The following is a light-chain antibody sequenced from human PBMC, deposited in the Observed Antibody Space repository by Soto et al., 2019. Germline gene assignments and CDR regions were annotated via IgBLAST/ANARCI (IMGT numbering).Light chain of an antibody. V-gene: IGKV1-5*03. CDR1: QIINSW. J-gene: IGKJ1*01. CDR3: QHYNSYSEA. CDR2: KAS. Sequence: IQLTQSPSSLSASIGDRVTISCRASQIINSWLAWYQQKPGKAPKLLIYKASTLQSGVPSRFSGSGSGTEFTLTISSLQPDDFATYYCQHYNSYSEAFGQGTKVDIK.